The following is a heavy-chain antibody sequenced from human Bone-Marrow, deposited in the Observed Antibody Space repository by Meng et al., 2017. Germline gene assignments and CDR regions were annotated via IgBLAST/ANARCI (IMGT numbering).Heavy chain of an antibody. CDR2: INGDGGST. J-gene: IGHJ3*02. CDR3: ARGRGDGYNSYGFNAFDM. V-gene: IGHV3-74*01. Sequence: GESLKISCAASGFTFSSYWMHWVRQAPGKGLMWVSRINGDGGSTSYADSVKGRFTISRDNAKNTLYLRMNSLRDEDTAVYYCARGRGDGYNSYGFNAFDMWGQGTMVTVSS. CDR1: GFTFSSYW. D-gene: IGHD5-24*01.